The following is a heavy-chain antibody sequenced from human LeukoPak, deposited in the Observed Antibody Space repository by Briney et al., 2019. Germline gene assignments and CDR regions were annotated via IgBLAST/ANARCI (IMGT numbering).Heavy chain of an antibody. J-gene: IGHJ5*02. Sequence: GGSLRLSCAASGFTVSNSYMSWVRQAPGKGLEWVSFIYNDDTKDYADSVRGRFTISRDNSKNTLYLQMNSLRAEDTAVYYCATGAHYYGSWGQGTLVTVSS. D-gene: IGHD3-10*01. V-gene: IGHV3-53*01. CDR1: GFTVSNSY. CDR3: ATGAHYYGS. CDR2: IYNDDTK.